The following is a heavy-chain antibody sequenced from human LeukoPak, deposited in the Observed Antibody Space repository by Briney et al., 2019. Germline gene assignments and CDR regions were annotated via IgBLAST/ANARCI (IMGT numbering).Heavy chain of an antibody. V-gene: IGHV4-39*07. CDR2: IYYSGGT. Sequence: SETLSLTCTVSGGSISSSSYYWGWIRQPPGKGLEWIGSIYYSGGTYYNPSLKSRVTISVDTSKNQFSLKLSSVTAADTAVYYCARDRPRIRGYSYGLFDYWGQGTLVTVSS. CDR1: GGSISSSSYY. D-gene: IGHD5-18*01. CDR3: ARDRPRIRGYSYGLFDY. J-gene: IGHJ4*02.